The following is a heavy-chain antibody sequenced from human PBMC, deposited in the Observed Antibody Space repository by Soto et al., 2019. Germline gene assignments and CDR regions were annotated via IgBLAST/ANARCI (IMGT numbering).Heavy chain of an antibody. V-gene: IGHV5-51*01. CDR3: ARHSYYDRSGYSEYYFDY. CDR1: GYSFTSYW. Sequence: GESLKISCKGSGYSFTSYWIGWVRQMPGKGLEWVGLIYPGDSDTRYSPSFQGQVTISADKSISTAYLQWGSLKASDTAMYYCARHSYYDRSGYSEYYFDYWGQGTLVTVS. J-gene: IGHJ4*02. D-gene: IGHD3-22*01. CDR2: IYPGDSDT.